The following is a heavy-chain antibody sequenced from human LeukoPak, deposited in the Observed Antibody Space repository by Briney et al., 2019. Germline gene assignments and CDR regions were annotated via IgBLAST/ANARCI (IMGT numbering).Heavy chain of an antibody. CDR1: GFTFNSYT. CDR3: ARAPSEIGGYYPEYFRH. J-gene: IGHJ1*01. CDR2: ISRTGTTI. V-gene: IGHV3-48*01. D-gene: IGHD3-22*01. Sequence: GGSLRLSCAASGFTFNSYTMNWVRQAPGKGLEWISYISRTGTTIYYADSVKGRFTISRDNAKNTVSLQMNSLRAEDTGVYYCARAPSEIGGYYPEYFRHWGQGTLVTVSS.